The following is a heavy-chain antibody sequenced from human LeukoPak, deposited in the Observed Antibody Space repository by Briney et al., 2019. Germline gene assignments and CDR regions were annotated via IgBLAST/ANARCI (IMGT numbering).Heavy chain of an antibody. Sequence: GGSLRLSCAASGFTVSSNYMSWVRQAPGKGLEWVSVIYSGGSTYYADSVKGRFTISRDNSKNTLYLQMNSLRTEDTAVYYCAKDEGYDFWSGYYPPLGYWGQGTLVTVSS. D-gene: IGHD3-3*01. CDR3: AKDEGYDFWSGYYPPLGY. CDR1: GFTVSSNY. J-gene: IGHJ4*02. V-gene: IGHV3-53*01. CDR2: IYSGGST.